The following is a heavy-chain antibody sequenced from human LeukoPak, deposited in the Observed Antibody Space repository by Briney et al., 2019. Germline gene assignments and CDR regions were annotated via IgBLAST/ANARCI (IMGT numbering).Heavy chain of an antibody. J-gene: IGHJ3*02. CDR3: ARDQDPGAFDI. CDR2: IRAYNGNT. Sequence: SVKPSSKASSYTLTTLGISWVRQAAGHLIEWMEWIRAYNGNTNYAQNLQGRVTMTTDTSTNTAYMEPRSLRSDDTAVYYCARDQDPGAFDIWGQGTMVTVSS. CDR1: SYTLTTLG. V-gene: IGHV1-18*01.